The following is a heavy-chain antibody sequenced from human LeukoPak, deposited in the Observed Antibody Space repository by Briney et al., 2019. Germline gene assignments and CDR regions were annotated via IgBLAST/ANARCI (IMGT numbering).Heavy chain of an antibody. CDR2: ISSGGDVT. Sequence: GGSLRLSCAASGFTFSGHSMRWVRQAPGRGLEWVSAISSGGDVTFSADSVKRPFILSRDQSNNMLSLQISSLTAEDTALYYCAKHRAPVPGSHPKNPTAYFEDWGQGTLVTVSS. CDR1: GFTFSGHS. CDR3: AKHRAPVPGSHPKNPTAYFED. V-gene: IGHV3-23*01. D-gene: IGHD6-19*01. J-gene: IGHJ4*02.